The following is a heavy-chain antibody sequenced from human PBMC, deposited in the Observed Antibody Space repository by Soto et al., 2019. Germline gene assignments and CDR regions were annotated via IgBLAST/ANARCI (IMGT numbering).Heavy chain of an antibody. CDR1: GFTFSNYA. J-gene: IGHJ4*02. Sequence: GGSLRLSCAAPGFTFSNYAMTWVRQAPGKGLEWVSFISGSGGITYYADSVKGRFTVSRDNSKNTLYLQMHSLRAEDTAIYYCEKDANWEDHYWGQGTLVTVSS. D-gene: IGHD1-1*01. CDR2: ISGSGGIT. CDR3: EKDANWEDHY. V-gene: IGHV3-23*01.